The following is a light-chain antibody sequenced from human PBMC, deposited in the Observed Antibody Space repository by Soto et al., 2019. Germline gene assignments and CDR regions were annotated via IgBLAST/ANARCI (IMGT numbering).Light chain of an antibody. CDR3: QQYNIWPPLT. CDR2: GAS. V-gene: IGKV3-20*01. CDR1: QSFTSTS. Sequence: EIVLTQSPGTLSLSPGERATLSCRASQSFTSTSLAWYQQKPGQAPRLLISGASRRAAGIPDRFSGSGSGTDFTLTISRLESEDLAVYYCQQYNIWPPLTFGGGTKVEIK. J-gene: IGKJ4*01.